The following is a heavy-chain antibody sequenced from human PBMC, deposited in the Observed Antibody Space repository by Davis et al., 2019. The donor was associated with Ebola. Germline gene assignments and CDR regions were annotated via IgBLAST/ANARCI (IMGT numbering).Heavy chain of an antibody. Sequence: GESLKISCAASVFTFSDYYMSWIRQAPGKGLETISYISHSGHSIYYADSVRGRFTISRDNAKNSLYLQMNSLRAEDTAVYYCARRADYWGQGTLVTVSS. V-gene: IGHV3-11*01. CDR3: ARRADY. CDR2: ISHSGHSI. CDR1: VFTFSDYY. J-gene: IGHJ4*02.